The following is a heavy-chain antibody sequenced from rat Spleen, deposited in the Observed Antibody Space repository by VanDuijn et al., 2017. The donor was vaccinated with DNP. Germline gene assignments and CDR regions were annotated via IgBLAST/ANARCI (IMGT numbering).Heavy chain of an antibody. CDR1: GFTFSDYY. D-gene: IGHD1-1*01. V-gene: IGHV5-20*01. CDR2: INYDGGTA. J-gene: IGHJ3*01. CDR3: AIYFYSGDNWFGY. Sequence: EVQLVESGGGLVQPGRSLKLSCAASGFTFSDYYMAWVRQAPTKGLDWVAYINYDGGTAYNGDSVKGRFTISRDNAGNTLYLQMNSLRSEDTATYYCAIYFYSGDNWFGYWGQGTLVTVSS.